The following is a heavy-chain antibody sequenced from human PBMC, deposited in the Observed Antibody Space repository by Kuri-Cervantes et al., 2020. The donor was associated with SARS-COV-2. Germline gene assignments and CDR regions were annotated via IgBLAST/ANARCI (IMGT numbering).Heavy chain of an antibody. CDR3: ARDMYYDFWSGHSTTDYYYGMDV. CDR1: GFTFSSYW. J-gene: IGHJ6*02. CDR2: IKQDGSEK. D-gene: IGHD3-3*01. Sequence: GESLKISCAASGFTFSSYWMSWVRQAPGKGLEWVANIKQDGSEKYYVDSVKGRFTISRDNSKNTLYLQMSSLRAEDAAVYYCARDMYYDFWSGHSTTDYYYGMDVWGQGTTVNVSS. V-gene: IGHV3-7*01.